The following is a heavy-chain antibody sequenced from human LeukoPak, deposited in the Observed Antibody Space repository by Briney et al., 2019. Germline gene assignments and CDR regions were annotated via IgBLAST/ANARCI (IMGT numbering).Heavy chain of an antibody. Sequence: PSETLSLTCAVSGGSITSANWWNWVRQPPGKGLEWIGEIYHSGSTNYSPSLKSRVSISVDKSKNQFSLKVSSVTAADTAVYYRARAVTAAGSYYFDYWGQGTLVSVSS. CDR3: ARAVTAAGSYYFDY. D-gene: IGHD6-13*01. CDR2: IYHSGST. V-gene: IGHV4-4*02. J-gene: IGHJ4*02. CDR1: GGSITSANW.